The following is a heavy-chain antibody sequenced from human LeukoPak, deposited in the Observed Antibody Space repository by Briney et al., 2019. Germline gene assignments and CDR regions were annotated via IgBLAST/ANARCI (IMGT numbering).Heavy chain of an antibody. Sequence: SQTLSLTCTVSGGSISGSTYYWSWIRQHPGKGLEWIGYIYYSGSTYYNPSLKSRVTISVDTSKNQFSLKLSSVTAADTAVYYCARDERRVHDYAGPSWFDPWGQGTLVTVSS. D-gene: IGHD4-17*01. CDR3: ARDERRVHDYAGPSWFDP. J-gene: IGHJ5*02. V-gene: IGHV4-31*03. CDR2: IYYSGST. CDR1: GGSISGSTYY.